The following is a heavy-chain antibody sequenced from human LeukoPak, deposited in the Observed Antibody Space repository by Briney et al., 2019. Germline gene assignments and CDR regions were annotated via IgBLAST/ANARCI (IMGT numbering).Heavy chain of an antibody. CDR1: GGSISSYY. CDR2: IYYSGST. D-gene: IGHD1-7*01. V-gene: IGHV4-59*12. Sequence: SETLSLTCTVSGGSISSYYWSWIRQPPGKGLEWIGYIYYSGSTSYNPSLKSRVTISVNTSKNQFSLKLSSVTAADTAVYYCARDNWNYGSSMDVWGQGTTVTVSS. CDR3: ARDNWNYGSSMDV. J-gene: IGHJ6*02.